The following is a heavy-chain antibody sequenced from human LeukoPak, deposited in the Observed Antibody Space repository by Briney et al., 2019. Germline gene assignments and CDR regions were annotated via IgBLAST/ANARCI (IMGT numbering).Heavy chain of an antibody. D-gene: IGHD1-14*01. CDR3: ARDQSNPHRRDAFDI. J-gene: IGHJ3*02. Sequence: SETLSLTCTVSGGSLNNYYWSWIRQTPGKGLESIGYIYYSGRPNYNPSLTSRVTITVDTSKNQFSLTPSSVTAADTAIYYCARDQSNPHRRDAFDIWGQGTMVTVSS. V-gene: IGHV4-59*01. CDR1: GGSLNNYY. CDR2: IYYSGRP.